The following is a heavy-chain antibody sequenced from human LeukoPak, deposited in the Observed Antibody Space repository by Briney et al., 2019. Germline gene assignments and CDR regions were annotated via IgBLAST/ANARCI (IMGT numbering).Heavy chain of an antibody. CDR2: INPNSGGT. CDR3: ARVVYGGPQGSDYYYYYYMDV. V-gene: IGHV1-2*02. Sequence: ASVKVSCKASGYTLTGYYMHWVRQAPGQGLEWMGWINPNSGGTNYAQKFQGRVTMTRDTSISTAYMELSRLRSDDTAVYYCARVVYGGPQGSDYYYYYYMDVWGKGTTVTVSS. D-gene: IGHD4-23*01. J-gene: IGHJ6*03. CDR1: GYTLTGYY.